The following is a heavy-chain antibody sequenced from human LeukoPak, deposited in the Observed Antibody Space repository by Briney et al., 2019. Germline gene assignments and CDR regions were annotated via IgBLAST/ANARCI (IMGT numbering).Heavy chain of an antibody. CDR2: INPKSGGT. D-gene: IGHD3-3*01. Sequence: ASVTVSFTASGYTFTVYYMHWVRQAPGQGLEWMGWINPKSGGTNYAQKFQGRVTMTRDTSISTAYMELSRLRSDDTAVYYCARGRDYDFWSGYYGYWGQGTLVTVSS. J-gene: IGHJ4*02. CDR3: ARGRDYDFWSGYYGY. V-gene: IGHV1-2*02. CDR1: GYTFTVYY.